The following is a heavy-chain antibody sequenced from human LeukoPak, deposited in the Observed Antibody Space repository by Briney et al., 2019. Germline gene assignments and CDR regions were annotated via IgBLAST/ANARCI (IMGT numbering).Heavy chain of an antibody. J-gene: IGHJ4*02. Sequence: SETLSLTCAVSGYSISSGYYWGWVRQPPGEGLGWIGSIYHSGSTYYNPSLKSRVTISVDTSKNQFSLKLSSVTAADTAVYYCARHALYDFWSGRTYYFDYWGQGTLLTVSS. V-gene: IGHV4-38-2*01. CDR3: ARHALYDFWSGRTYYFDY. CDR1: GYSISSGYY. CDR2: IYHSGST. D-gene: IGHD3-3*01.